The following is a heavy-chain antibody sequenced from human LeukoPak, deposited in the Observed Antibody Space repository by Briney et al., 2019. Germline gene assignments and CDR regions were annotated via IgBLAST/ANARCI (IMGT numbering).Heavy chain of an antibody. CDR1: GGSISSGGYY. CDR2: IYHSGST. J-gene: IGHJ4*02. V-gene: IGHV4-30-2*01. CDR3: ARELLGALDY. D-gene: IGHD1-26*01. Sequence: SETLSLTCTVSGGSISSGGYYWSWIRQPPGKGLEWIGYIYHSGSTYYNPSLKSRVTISVDRSKNQFSLKLSSVTAADTAVYYCARELLGALDYWGQGTLVTVSS.